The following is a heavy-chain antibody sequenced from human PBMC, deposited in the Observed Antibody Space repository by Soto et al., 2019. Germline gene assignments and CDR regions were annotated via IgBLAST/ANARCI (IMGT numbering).Heavy chain of an antibody. Sequence: PETLSLSCAVYGGSFSGYYWSWIRQPPGKGLEWIGEINRSGSTNYNPSLKSRVTISVDTSKNQFSLKLSSVTAADTAVYYCARELRVAKDAFDIWGQGTMVTVSS. CDR3: ARELRVAKDAFDI. CDR2: INRSGST. D-gene: IGHD1-7*01. V-gene: IGHV4-34*01. CDR1: GGSFSGYY. J-gene: IGHJ3*02.